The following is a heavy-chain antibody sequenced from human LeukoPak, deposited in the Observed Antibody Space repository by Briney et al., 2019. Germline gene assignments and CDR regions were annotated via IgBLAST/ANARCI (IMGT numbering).Heavy chain of an antibody. CDR2: ISTSGSYI. J-gene: IGHJ2*01. Sequence: GGSLRLSCAASGFTFSKNCMNWVRQAPGKGLEWVSSISTSGSYIYYADSVKGRFTISRDNAKNSLYLQMNSLRAEDTAVYYCARFLKTGYWAQYYYFDLWGRGTLVTVSS. CDR3: ARFLKTGYWAQYYYFDL. CDR1: GFTFSKNC. D-gene: IGHD3-9*01. V-gene: IGHV3-21*01.